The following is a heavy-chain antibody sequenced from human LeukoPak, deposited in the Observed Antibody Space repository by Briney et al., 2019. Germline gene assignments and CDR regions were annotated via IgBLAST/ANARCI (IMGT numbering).Heavy chain of an antibody. J-gene: IGHJ2*01. D-gene: IGHD2-2*01. V-gene: IGHV4-59*01. CDR1: GGSISSYY. Sequence: SETLSLTCTVSGGSISSYYWSWIRQPPGKGLEWIGYIYYSGSTNYNPSLKSRVTISVDTSKKQFSLKLSSVTAADTAVYSCTSYQLLSYWYFDLLGRGTLATVSS. CDR3: TSYQLLSYWYFDL. CDR2: IYYSGST.